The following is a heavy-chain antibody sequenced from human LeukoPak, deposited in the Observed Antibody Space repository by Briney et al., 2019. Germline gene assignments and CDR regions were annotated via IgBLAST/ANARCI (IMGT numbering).Heavy chain of an antibody. J-gene: IGHJ6*02. CDR1: GYTFTSYG. V-gene: IGHV1-18*01. Sequence: GASVKVSCEASGYTFTSYGISWVRQAPGQGLEWMGWISAYNGNTNYAQKLQGRVTMTTDTSTSTAYMELRSLRSDDTAVYYCARDGGSGSYYSYYYYGMDVWGQGTTVTVPS. CDR2: ISAYNGNT. CDR3: ARDGGSGSYYSYYYYGMDV. D-gene: IGHD3-10*01.